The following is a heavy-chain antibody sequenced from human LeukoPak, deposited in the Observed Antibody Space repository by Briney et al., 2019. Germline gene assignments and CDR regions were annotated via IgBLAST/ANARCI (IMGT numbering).Heavy chain of an antibody. D-gene: IGHD3-3*01. CDR1: GYSFTGYY. J-gene: IGHJ3*01. CDR3: ARETGANYDPGAFDV. CDR2: MNPKSGGT. V-gene: IGHV1-2*02. Sequence: ASVKVSCKASGYSFTGYYIHWVRQAPGQGLEWMGWMNPKSGGTDSAEKFEGRVTMTRDTSLRTVYLELRRLRSDDTAVYYCARETGANYDPGAFDVWGQGTMVTVPS.